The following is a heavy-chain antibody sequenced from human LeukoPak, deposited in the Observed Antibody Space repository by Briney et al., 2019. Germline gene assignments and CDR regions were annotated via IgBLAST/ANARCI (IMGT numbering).Heavy chain of an antibody. CDR3: ARVPVWSGYLDAFDI. D-gene: IGHD3-3*01. CDR1: GFTVRSNY. V-gene: IGHV3-66*02. J-gene: IGHJ3*02. Sequence: GGSLRLSCAASGFTVRSNYMSWVRQAPGKGLEWVSIIYSGGSTYYADSVKGRFTISRDNSKNTLYFQMNSLRAEDTAVYYCARVPVWSGYLDAFDIWGQGTMVTVSS. CDR2: IYSGGST.